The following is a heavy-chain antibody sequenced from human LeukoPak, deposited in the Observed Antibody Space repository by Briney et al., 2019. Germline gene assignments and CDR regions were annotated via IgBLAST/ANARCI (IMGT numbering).Heavy chain of an antibody. Sequence: GGSLRLSCAASGFIFDDYAMHWVRQAPGKGLEWVSYISDSGRTTFYADSVKGRFTISRDNAKNSLYLQMSSLRVEDTAVYYCASWAGNTQSDSWSGPFDYWGQGTLVTVSS. CDR2: ISDSGRTT. J-gene: IGHJ4*02. D-gene: IGHD3-3*01. CDR1: GFIFDDYA. CDR3: ASWAGNTQSDSWSGPFDY. V-gene: IGHV3-48*03.